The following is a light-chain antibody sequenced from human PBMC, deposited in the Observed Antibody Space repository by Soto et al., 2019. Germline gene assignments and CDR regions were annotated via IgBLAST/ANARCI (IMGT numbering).Light chain of an antibody. V-gene: IGLV2-14*03. CDR1: SSDVGGHNY. J-gene: IGLJ2*01. CDR2: DVS. CDR3: SSYTNTLTLV. Sequence: SALTQPASVSGSPGQSITISCTGTSSDVGGHNYVSWYQQHPGKAPKVMIYDVSNRPSGVSNRFSGSKSGNTASLTISGLQAEDEADYYCSSYTNTLTLVFGGGTKLTVL.